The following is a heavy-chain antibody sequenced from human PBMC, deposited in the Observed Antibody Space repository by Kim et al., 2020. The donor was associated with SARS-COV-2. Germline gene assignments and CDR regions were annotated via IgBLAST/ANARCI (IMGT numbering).Heavy chain of an antibody. CDR3: AKDPAVRLLFDFDY. Sequence: ADSVKGRFTISRDNSKNALYLQMNSLRAEDTAVYYCAKDPAVRLLFDFDYWGQGTLVTVSS. D-gene: IGHD4-17*01. V-gene: IGHV3-30*02. J-gene: IGHJ4*02.